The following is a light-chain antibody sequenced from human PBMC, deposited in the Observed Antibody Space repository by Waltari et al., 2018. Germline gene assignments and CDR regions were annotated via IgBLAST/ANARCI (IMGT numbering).Light chain of an antibody. V-gene: IGKV3-20*01. CDR3: QQYGSSPPWT. CDR1: QSVRSSF. Sequence: EIVLTQSPGTLSLSPGERATLSCRASQSVRSSFLAWYRQKPGQAPKLLIYGASSRATGIPDRFIGSGSGTDFTLIISRLETEDFAVYYCQQYGSSPPWTFGQGTKVEIK. CDR2: GAS. J-gene: IGKJ1*01.